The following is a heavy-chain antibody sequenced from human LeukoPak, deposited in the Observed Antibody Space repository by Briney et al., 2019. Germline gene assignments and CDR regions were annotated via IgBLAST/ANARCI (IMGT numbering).Heavy chain of an antibody. D-gene: IGHD6-13*01. CDR1: GFTFSNYW. CDR3: ASGRQLGY. CDR2: IKEDGSEK. Sequence: GGSLRLSCAASGFTFSNYWMSWVRQAPGRGLEWVANIKEDGSEKYYVDSVKGRFTISRDNARNSLYLQMNSLRAEDTAVYYCASGRQLGYWGQGTLVTVSS. J-gene: IGHJ4*02. V-gene: IGHV3-7*01.